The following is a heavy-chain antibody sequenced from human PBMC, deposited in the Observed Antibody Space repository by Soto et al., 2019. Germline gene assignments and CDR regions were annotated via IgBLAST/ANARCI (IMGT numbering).Heavy chain of an antibody. V-gene: IGHV3-33*01. CDR1: GFTFSSYG. D-gene: IGHD2-15*01. CDR3: ARGHRLVVVTNDAFDI. J-gene: IGHJ3*02. CDR2: IWYDGSNK. Sequence: GGSLRLSCAASGFTFSSYGMHWVRQAPGKGLEWVAVIWYDGSNKYYADSVKGRFTISRDNSKNTLYLQMNSLRAEDTAVYYCARGHRLVVVTNDAFDIWGQGTMVTVSS.